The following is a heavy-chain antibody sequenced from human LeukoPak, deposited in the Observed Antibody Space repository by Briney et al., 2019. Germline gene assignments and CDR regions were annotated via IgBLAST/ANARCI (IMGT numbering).Heavy chain of an antibody. D-gene: IGHD1-26*01. CDR1: GFTFSNYA. V-gene: IGHV3-23*01. J-gene: IGHJ4*02. Sequence: GGSLRLSCAASGFTFSNYAINWVRQAPGKGLEWVSSISGSGGSTYCADSVKGRFTISRDNSKNTLYLQMNSLRAEDTAVYYCAKQGSQSGSYFYFDYWGQGTLVTVSS. CDR3: AKQGSQSGSYFYFDY. CDR2: ISGSGGST.